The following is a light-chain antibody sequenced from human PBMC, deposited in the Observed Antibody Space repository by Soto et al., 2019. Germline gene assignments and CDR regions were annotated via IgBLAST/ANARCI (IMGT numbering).Light chain of an antibody. CDR1: SSDVGGYNY. CDR2: EVT. Sequence: QSALTQPPSASGSPGQSVTISCTGTSSDVGGYNYVSWYQQYPGRAPKLMIYEVTKRPSGVPDRFSGSKSGNTASLTVSGLQGEDEADYYCSSYAASNNFYFVFGGGTQLTFL. J-gene: IGLJ7*01. V-gene: IGLV2-8*01. CDR3: SSYAASNNFYFV.